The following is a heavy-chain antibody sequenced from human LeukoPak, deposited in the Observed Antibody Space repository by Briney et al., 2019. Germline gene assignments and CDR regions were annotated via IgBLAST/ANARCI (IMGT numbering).Heavy chain of an antibody. J-gene: IGHJ4*02. V-gene: IGHV4-4*07. CDR2: IYTSGST. CDR3: ARGAYPVLRYFDWSQTYFDY. CDR1: GGSISSYY. Sequence: PSETLSLTCTLPGGSISSYYWSWIRQPAGKGLEWIGRIYTSGSTNYNLSLKSRVTMSVDTSKHQFSLKLRSVTAADTAVYYCARGAYPVLRYFDWSQTYFDYWGQGTLVTVSS. D-gene: IGHD3-9*01.